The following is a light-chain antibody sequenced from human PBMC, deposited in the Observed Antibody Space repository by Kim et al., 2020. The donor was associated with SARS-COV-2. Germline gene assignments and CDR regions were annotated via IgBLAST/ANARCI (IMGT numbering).Light chain of an antibody. J-gene: IGKJ2*01. CDR2: AAS. CDR3: QQSYNTYT. V-gene: IGKV1-39*01. Sequence: LSASVGDRVTIPCRASQSIISYLNWYQQKPGIAPKLLIYAASSLQSGVPSRFSGSGSGTDFTLTISSLQPEDFATYYCQQSYNTYTFGQGTKLEI. CDR1: QSIISY.